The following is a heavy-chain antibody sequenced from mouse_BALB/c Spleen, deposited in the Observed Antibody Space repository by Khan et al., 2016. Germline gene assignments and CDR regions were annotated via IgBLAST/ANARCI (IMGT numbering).Heavy chain of an antibody. Sequence: QFQLGRSGPELKKPGDTVKISCKASGYIFTDYSMHWVKQAPGKGLKWMGWKKPETGEPTSADDFKGRVAFTLETSASTAYFQFNKLIHEDTATYFCARRVRWYVDVWGAGTTVTVSS. CDR3: ARRVRWYVDV. CDR1: GYIFTDYS. CDR2: KKPETGEP. V-gene: IGHV9-2-1*01. J-gene: IGHJ1*01. D-gene: IGHD2-14*01.